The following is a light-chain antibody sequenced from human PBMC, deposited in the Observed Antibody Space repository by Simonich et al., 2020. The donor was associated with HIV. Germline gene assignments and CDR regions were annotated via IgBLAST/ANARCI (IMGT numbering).Light chain of an antibody. CDR2: WAS. CDR3: QQYYTTPRT. Sequence: DIVMTQSPDSLAVSLCERATINFKSSQSVLYNSYNKNYSALYQQKPRQPPKLLIYWASTRGSGVPDRFSGSGSGTDFTLTISSLQAEDVAVYYCQQYYTTPRTFGQGTKVEIK. CDR1: QSVLYNSYNKNY. J-gene: IGKJ1*01. V-gene: IGKV4-1*01.